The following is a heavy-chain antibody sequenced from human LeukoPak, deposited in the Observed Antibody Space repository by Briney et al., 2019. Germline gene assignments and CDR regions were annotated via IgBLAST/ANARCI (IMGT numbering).Heavy chain of an antibody. V-gene: IGHV4-59*01. CDR3: ARDKAHSYGRYFDP. J-gene: IGHJ5*02. CDR1: GGSISTYY. D-gene: IGHD5-18*01. Sequence: RSSETLSLTCSVSGGSISTYYWNWIRQTPGKGLEWIGHISYGNTDYNPSLKSRVTISVDTSKNQFPLKLTSVTAADTAVYYCARDKAHSYGRYFDPWGQGALVTVSS. CDR2: ISYGNT.